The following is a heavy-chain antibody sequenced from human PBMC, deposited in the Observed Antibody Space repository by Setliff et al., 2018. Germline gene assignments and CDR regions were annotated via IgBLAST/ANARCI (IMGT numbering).Heavy chain of an antibody. V-gene: IGHV4-38-2*02. J-gene: IGHJ4*02. CDR1: GYSISSGYY. D-gene: IGHD3-22*01. CDR3: ARESRYYYDNLGTLDY. Sequence: PSETLSLTCAVSGYSISSGYYWGWIRQPPGKGLEWIGSIYHSGSTYYNPSLKSRVTISVDTSKNQFSLKLSPVTAADTAVYYCARESRYYYDNLGTLDYWGQGTLVTVSS. CDR2: IYHSGST.